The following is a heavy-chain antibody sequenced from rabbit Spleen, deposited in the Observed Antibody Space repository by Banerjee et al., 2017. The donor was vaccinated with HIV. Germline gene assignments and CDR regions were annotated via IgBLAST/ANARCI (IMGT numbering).Heavy chain of an antibody. CDR2: IDTGSSGFT. V-gene: IGHV1S40*01. D-gene: IGHD6-1*01. Sequence: QSLEESGGDLVKPGASLTLTCTASGVSFSSSSYMCWVRQAPGKGLEWIACIDTGSSGFTYFATWAKGRFTCSKTSSTTVTLQMTSLTAADTATYFCARAGYAGYGYDLWGPGTLVTVS. CDR1: GVSFSSSSY. CDR3: ARAGYAGYGYDL. J-gene: IGHJ4*01.